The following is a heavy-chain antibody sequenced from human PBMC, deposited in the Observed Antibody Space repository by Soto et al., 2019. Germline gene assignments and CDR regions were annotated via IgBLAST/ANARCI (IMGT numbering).Heavy chain of an antibody. J-gene: IGHJ6*02. Sequence: QVQLVQSGAEVKKPGSSVKVSCQASGGSFSDYAISWVRQAPGQGLEWMGGIVPMLGIADNAQKFQGRVIITADDYTSTVYMELSSLRSEDTAVYYCARDGDYYVSSGFQRDYHYYGMDVWGQGTTVTVAS. V-gene: IGHV1-69*01. CDR1: GGSFSDYA. D-gene: IGHD3-22*01. CDR2: IVPMLGIA. CDR3: ARDGDYYVSSGFQRDYHYYGMDV.